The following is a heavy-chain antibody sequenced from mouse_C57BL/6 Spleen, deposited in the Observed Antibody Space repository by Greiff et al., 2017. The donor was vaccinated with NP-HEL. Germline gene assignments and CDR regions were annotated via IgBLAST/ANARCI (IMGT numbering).Heavy chain of an antibody. CDR2: IYPSDSET. CDR3: ARRLIYYDYDGRAEAMDY. CDR1: GYTFTSYW. Sequence: QVQLQQPGAELVRPGSSVKLSCKASGYTFTSYWMDWVKQRPGQGLEWIGNIYPSDSETHYNQKFKDKATLTVDKYSSTAYLQLSSLTSEDSAVYYCARRLIYYDYDGRAEAMDYWGQGTSVTVSS. J-gene: IGHJ4*01. D-gene: IGHD2-4*01. V-gene: IGHV1-61*01.